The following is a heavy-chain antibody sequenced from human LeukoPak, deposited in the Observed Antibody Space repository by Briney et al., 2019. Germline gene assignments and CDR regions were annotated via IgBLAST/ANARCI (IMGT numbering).Heavy chain of an antibody. D-gene: IGHD3-22*01. V-gene: IGHV4-59*01. CDR1: DGSISFYY. CDR2: ISYSGNT. Sequence: SETLSLTCTVSDGSISFYYWSWIRQPPGKGLEWIGTISYSGNTYYNPSLKSRVTISVDTSKNQFSLKLSSVTAADTAVYYCARSYYYDSSGYTTDYWGQGTLVTVSS. J-gene: IGHJ4*02. CDR3: ARSYYYDSSGYTTDY.